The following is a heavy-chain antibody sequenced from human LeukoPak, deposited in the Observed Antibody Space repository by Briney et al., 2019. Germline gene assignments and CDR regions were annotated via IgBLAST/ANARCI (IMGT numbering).Heavy chain of an antibody. V-gene: IGHV3-23*01. CDR1: GFTFSSYA. CDR2: ISGSGGST. D-gene: IGHD2-2*01. J-gene: IGHJ4*02. CDR3: AKDISIVVVPAAPDY. Sequence: GGSLRLSCAASGFTFSSYAMSWVRQAPGKGLEWVSAISGSGGSTYYADSVKGRFTISRGNSKNTLYLQMNSLRAEDTAVYYCAKDISIVVVPAAPDYWGQGTLVTVSS.